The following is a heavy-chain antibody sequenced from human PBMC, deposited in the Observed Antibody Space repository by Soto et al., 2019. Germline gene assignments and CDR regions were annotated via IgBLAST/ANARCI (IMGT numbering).Heavy chain of an antibody. CDR3: ARNLDD. Sequence: EVQLVESGGGLVKPGGSLRLSCAASGFTFSSYSMNWVRQAPGKGLEWVSSISSSSIYIYYADSVKGRFTISRDNAKNSLYLQRNSMRAEDKAVYYCARNLDDWGQGHLVTVAS. CDR1: GFTFSSYS. J-gene: IGHJ4*02. CDR2: ISSSSIYI. V-gene: IGHV3-21*01.